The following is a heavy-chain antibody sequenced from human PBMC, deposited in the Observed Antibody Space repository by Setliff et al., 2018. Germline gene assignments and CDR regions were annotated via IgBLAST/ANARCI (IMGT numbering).Heavy chain of an antibody. Sequence: GGSLRLSCAASGFTFSDFYMIWIRQVPGKGLEWISYIDISGTPKYYADSVKGRFVISRDNAKNSLYLQMNSLRVEDTAVYYCARAADSYGPPRSYMDVWGKGTTVTVSS. CDR2: IDISGTPK. D-gene: IGHD5-18*01. CDR3: ARAADSYGPPRSYMDV. J-gene: IGHJ6*03. CDR1: GFTFSDFY. V-gene: IGHV3-11*04.